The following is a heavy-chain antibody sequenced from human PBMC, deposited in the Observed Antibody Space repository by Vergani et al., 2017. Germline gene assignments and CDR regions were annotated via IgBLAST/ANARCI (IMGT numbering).Heavy chain of an antibody. CDR2: IYYSGST. CDR1: GGSISSSSYY. CDR3: AKTTVTTRCFDY. V-gene: IGHV4-39*01. D-gene: IGHD4-17*01. J-gene: IGHJ4*02. Sequence: QLQLQESGPGLVKPSETLSLTCTVSGGSISSSSYYWGWIRQPPGKGLEWIGRIYYSGSTYYNPSLKSRVTISVDTSKNQFSLKLSSVTAADTAVYYCAKTTVTTRCFDYWGQGTLVTVSS.